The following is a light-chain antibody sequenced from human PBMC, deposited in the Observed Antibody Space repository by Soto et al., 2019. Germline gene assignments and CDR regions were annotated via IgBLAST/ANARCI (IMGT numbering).Light chain of an antibody. V-gene: IGLV2-14*01. Sequence: QSALTQPASVSGSPGQSITISCTATSSDVGGYNNVSWYQQHPGKAPKLMIYDVSNRPSGVSNRFSGSKSGNTASLTISGLQYEDEADYYCSSYTSSSTSVVFGGGTKLTVL. CDR2: DVS. J-gene: IGLJ2*01. CDR1: SSDVGGYNN. CDR3: SSYTSSSTSVV.